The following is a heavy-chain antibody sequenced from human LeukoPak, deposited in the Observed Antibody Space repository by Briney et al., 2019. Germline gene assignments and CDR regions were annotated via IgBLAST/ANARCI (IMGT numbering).Heavy chain of an antibody. CDR2: ISGSGGST. D-gene: IGHD6-19*01. CDR3: AKGPLKGEVGAVAGTGDPPLYFDY. J-gene: IGHJ4*02. Sequence: GGSLRLSCAASGFTFSSYAMSWVRQAPGKGLEWVSAISGSGGSTYYADSVKGRFTISRDNSKNTLYLQMNSLRAEDTALYYCAKGPLKGEVGAVAGTGDPPLYFDYWGQGTLVTVSS. CDR1: GFTFSSYA. V-gene: IGHV3-23*01.